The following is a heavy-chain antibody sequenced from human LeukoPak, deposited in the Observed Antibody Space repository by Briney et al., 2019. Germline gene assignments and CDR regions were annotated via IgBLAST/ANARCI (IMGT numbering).Heavy chain of an antibody. CDR3: ARRRSSGFDY. J-gene: IGHJ4*02. CDR2: INHSGST. CDR1: GGSFSGYY. V-gene: IGHV4-34*01. Sequence: SETLSLTCAVHGGSFSGYYWSWIRQPPGKGLEWIGEINHSGSTNYNPSLKSRVTISVDTSKNQFSLKLSSVTAADTAVYYCARRRSSGFDYWGQGTLVTVSS. D-gene: IGHD6-19*01.